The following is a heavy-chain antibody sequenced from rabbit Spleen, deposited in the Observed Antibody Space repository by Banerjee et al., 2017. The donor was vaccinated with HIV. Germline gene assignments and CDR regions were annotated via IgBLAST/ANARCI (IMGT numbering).Heavy chain of an antibody. J-gene: IGHJ4*01. CDR2: IEIDSSGFT. Sequence: QSLEESGGDLVQPEGSLTLTCIASGVSFSGSSYMCWVRQAPGKGLEWIACIEIDSSGFTYFATWAIGRFTISKTSSTTVTLEMTRLTAADTATYFCAREGAGGSYFALWGPGTLVTVS. V-gene: IGHV1S40*01. CDR1: GVSFSGSSY. CDR3: AREGAGGSYFAL. D-gene: IGHD8-1*01.